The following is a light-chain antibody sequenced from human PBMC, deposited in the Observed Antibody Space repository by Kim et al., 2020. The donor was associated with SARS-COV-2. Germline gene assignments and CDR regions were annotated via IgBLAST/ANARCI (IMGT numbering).Light chain of an antibody. Sequence: GQKVTITCSRSSSSIANNHVDWYQQGPGTAAKLLIYDNNKRPTRISDRFSGSKSGTSATLGITRLQTGDEADYHCGTWDNGLSAVVFGGGTQLTVL. CDR2: DNN. CDR3: GTWDNGLSAVV. CDR1: SSSIANNH. J-gene: IGLJ2*01. V-gene: IGLV1-51*01.